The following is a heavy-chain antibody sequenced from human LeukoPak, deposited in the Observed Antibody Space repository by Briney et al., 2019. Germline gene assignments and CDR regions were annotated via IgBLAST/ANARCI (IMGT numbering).Heavy chain of an antibody. D-gene: IGHD5-24*01. J-gene: IGHJ4*02. CDR1: GGSISSYY. Sequence: SETLSLTCTVSGGSISSYYWSWIRQPQGKGLEWIGYIYYSGSTNYNPSLKSRVTISVDTSKNQFSLKLSSVTAADTAVYYCARGRDGYSDFDYWGQGTLVTVSS. CDR2: IYYSGST. V-gene: IGHV4-59*01. CDR3: ARGRDGYSDFDY.